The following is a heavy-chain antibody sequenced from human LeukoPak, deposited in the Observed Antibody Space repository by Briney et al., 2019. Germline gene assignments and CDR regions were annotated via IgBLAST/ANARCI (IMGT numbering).Heavy chain of an antibody. J-gene: IGHJ4*02. V-gene: IGHV3-49*04. CDR1: GFTFCDYA. CDR3: TGDQTPYY. CDR2: IRSNLYGGTP. Sequence: GGSLRLSCTASGFTFCDYAMTWVRQAPGKGLEWVGFIRSNLYGGTPEYAASVKGRFTISRDDSNSIAYLEMDSLKTDDTAVYYCTGDQTPYYWGQGTVVTVSS.